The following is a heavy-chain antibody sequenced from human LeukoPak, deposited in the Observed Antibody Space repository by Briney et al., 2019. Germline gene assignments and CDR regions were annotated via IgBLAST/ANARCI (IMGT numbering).Heavy chain of an antibody. J-gene: IGHJ4*02. CDR2: INPNSGGT. Sequence: SVKVSCKASGYTFTGYYMHWVRQAPGQGLEWTGWINPNSGGTNYAQKFQGRVTMTRDTSISTAYMELSRLRSDDTAVYYCARDRAYYYDSSGYFPGNYWGQGTLVTVSS. CDR1: GYTFTGYY. D-gene: IGHD3-22*01. V-gene: IGHV1-2*02. CDR3: ARDRAYYYDSSGYFPGNY.